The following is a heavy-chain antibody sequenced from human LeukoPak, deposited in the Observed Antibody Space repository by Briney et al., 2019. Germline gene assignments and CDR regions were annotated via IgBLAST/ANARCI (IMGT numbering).Heavy chain of an antibody. V-gene: IGHV3-7*01. CDR2: IKQDGSEK. Sequence: GGSLRLSCATSGFTFSTYWMTWVRQAPGKGLEWVANIKQDGSEKYYVDSVKGRFTISRDNAKNSLYLQMNSLRAEDTAVYYCARPLGYCSGGSCYPFDNWGQGTLVTVSS. J-gene: IGHJ4*02. CDR3: ARPLGYCSGGSCYPFDN. CDR1: GFTFSTYW. D-gene: IGHD2-15*01.